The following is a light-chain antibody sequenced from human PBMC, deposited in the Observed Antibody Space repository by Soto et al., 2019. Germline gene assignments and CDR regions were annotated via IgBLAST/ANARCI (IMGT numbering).Light chain of an antibody. CDR2: DAS. Sequence: DIQMTQSPSTLSASVGDRVTITCRASQSISSWLAWYQQKQGKTLYFLFYDASSLESGVPSRFSGSGSGTEFTLTISCLQPDDFATYYCQQYNSYSWTFGQGTKVDIK. V-gene: IGKV1-5*01. CDR3: QQYNSYSWT. CDR1: QSISSW. J-gene: IGKJ1*01.